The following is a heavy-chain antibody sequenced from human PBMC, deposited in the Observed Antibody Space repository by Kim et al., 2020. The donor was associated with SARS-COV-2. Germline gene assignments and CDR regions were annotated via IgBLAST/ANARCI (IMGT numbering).Heavy chain of an antibody. CDR2: ISYDGSNK. V-gene: IGHV3-30-3*01. J-gene: IGHJ6*03. CDR3: ARGGESVVPAAIYYYYY. CDR1: GFTFSNYP. Sequence: GGSLRLSCAASGFTFSNYPMHWVRQAPGKGLEWVAVISYDGSNKYYADSVKGRFTISRDNSKNTLYLQMNSLRAEDTAVYYCARGGESVVPAAIYYYYY. D-gene: IGHD2-2*01.